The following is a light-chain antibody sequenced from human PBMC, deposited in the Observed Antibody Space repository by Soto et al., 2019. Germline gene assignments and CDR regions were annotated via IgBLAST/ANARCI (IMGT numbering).Light chain of an antibody. CDR1: QTISSW. CDR3: QHYNSYSEA. V-gene: IGKV1-5*03. J-gene: IGKJ1*01. Sequence: DIQMTQSPSTLSGSVGDRVTITCRASQTISSWLAWYQQKPGKAPKALMYKASTLKSGVPSRFSGSGSGTEFTLTISSLQPDDFATYYCQHYNSYSEAFGQGTKVDIK. CDR2: KAS.